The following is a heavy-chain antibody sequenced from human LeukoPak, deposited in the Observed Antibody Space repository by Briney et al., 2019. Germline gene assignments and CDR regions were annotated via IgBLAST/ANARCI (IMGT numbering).Heavy chain of an antibody. CDR2: ISGSGGDT. CDR3: AKEGYSYGLSGMAS. CDR1: GFPFISYA. D-gene: IGHD5-18*01. J-gene: IGHJ4*02. V-gene: IGHV3-23*01. Sequence: GGSLRLSCAASGFPFISYAMSWVRQAPGKGLEWVSGISGSGGDTFYADSVKGRFTISRDNFKNTLYLHMSSLRAEDTAVYYCAKEGYSYGLSGMASRGQGTLVTVSS.